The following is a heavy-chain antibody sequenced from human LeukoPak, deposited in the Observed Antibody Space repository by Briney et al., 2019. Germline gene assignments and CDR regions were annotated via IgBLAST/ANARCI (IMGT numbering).Heavy chain of an antibody. CDR2: IYSGGST. CDR1: GFTVSSNY. J-gene: IGHJ4*02. Sequence: GGSLRLSCAASGFTVSSNYMSWVRQAPGKGLEWVSVIYSGGSTYYADSVKGRFTISRDNSKNTLYLQMNSLRAEDTAVYYCARARPDQYYFDYWGQGTLVTVSS. V-gene: IGHV3-66*01. CDR3: ARARPDQYYFDY. D-gene: IGHD2-2*01.